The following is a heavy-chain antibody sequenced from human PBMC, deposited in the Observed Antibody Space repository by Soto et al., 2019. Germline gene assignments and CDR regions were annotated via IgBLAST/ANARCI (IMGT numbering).Heavy chain of an antibody. D-gene: IGHD2-15*01. CDR3: ARDTGYCSGGSCFLYYMDV. CDR2: INPANGDT. V-gene: IGHV1-3*01. CDR1: GYTFTSYA. Sequence: QVQLVQSGSEVKKPGASVRLSCKASGYTFTSYAVYWVRQAPGQRLEWMGWINPANGDTKYSQKFQDRVIVSRDTSASTAYMDLRSLRSEDTAMYYCARDTGYCSGGSCFLYYMDVWGKGTTVTVSS. J-gene: IGHJ6*03.